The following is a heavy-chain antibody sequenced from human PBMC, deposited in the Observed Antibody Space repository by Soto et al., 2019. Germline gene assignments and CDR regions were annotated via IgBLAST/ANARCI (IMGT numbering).Heavy chain of an antibody. CDR3: AYSSGWYRHDV. D-gene: IGHD6-19*01. J-gene: IGHJ3*01. CDR2: LLHSGTT. Sequence: QVQLQESGPGLVKPSGTLSLTCAVSGDSISSPKWWTWLRQPPGKGLEWIGDLLHSGTTNYNPSLKSRVILLVDKTQNQFSLSLTSVNDADTAIYFCAYSSGWYRHDVWGQGSSVTVSS. V-gene: IGHV4-4*02. CDR1: GDSISSPKW.